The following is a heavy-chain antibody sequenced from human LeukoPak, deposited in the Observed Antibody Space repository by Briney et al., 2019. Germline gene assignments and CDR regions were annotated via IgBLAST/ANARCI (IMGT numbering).Heavy chain of an antibody. CDR1: GYTFTGYY. Sequence: ASVKVSCKASGYTFTGYYMHWVRQAPGQGLEWMGRINPNNGGTNYAQKFQGRGTMTRDTSISTDYMELSRLRSDDTAVFYCARGGPYEYVWGSYRPFDYWGQGTLVTVSS. CDR3: ARGGPYEYVWGSYRPFDY. J-gene: IGHJ4*02. D-gene: IGHD3-16*02. CDR2: INPNNGGT. V-gene: IGHV1-2*06.